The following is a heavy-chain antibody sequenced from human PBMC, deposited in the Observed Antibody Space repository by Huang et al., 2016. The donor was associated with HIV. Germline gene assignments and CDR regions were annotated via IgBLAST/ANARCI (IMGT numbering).Heavy chain of an antibody. V-gene: IGHV4-59*11. J-gene: IGHJ5*02. CDR1: GGSISSHY. Sequence: QVQLQESGPGLVKPSETLSLTCTVSGGSISSHYWSWIRQPPGKGLEWIGCIYYSGSTNYNPSLKSRVTISVDTSKNQFSLKLSSVTAADTAVYYCAREARGIAAARGFWHWFDPWGQGTLVTVSS. CDR2: IYYSGST. D-gene: IGHD6-13*01. CDR3: AREARGIAAARGFWHWFDP.